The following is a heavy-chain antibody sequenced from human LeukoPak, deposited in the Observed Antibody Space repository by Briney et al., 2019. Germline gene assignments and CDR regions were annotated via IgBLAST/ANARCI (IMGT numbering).Heavy chain of an antibody. V-gene: IGHV3-30-3*01. CDR1: GSTFSSYA. J-gene: IGHJ4*02. CDR2: ISYDGSNK. D-gene: IGHD4-17*01. CDR3: ARDFAVTTGDY. Sequence: GRSLRLSCAASGSTFSSYAMHWVRQAPGKGLEWVAVISYDGSNKYYAGSVKGRFTISRDNSKNTLYLQMNSLRAEDTAVYYCARDFAVTTGDYWGQGTLVTVSS.